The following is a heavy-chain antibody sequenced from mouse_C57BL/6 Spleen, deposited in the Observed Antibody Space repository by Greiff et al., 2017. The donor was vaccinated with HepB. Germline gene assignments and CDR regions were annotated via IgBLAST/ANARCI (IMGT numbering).Heavy chain of an antibody. CDR2: INPSNGGT. D-gene: IGHD2-4*01. CDR3: ARNIYDYDDAMDY. CDR1: GYTFTSYW. J-gene: IGHJ4*01. Sequence: VQLQQPGTELVKPGASVKLSCKASGYTFTSYWMHWVKQRPGQGLEWIGNINPSNGGTNYNEKFKSKATLTVDKSSSTAYMQLSSLTSEDSAVYYCARNIYDYDDAMDYWGQGTSVTVSS. V-gene: IGHV1-53*01.